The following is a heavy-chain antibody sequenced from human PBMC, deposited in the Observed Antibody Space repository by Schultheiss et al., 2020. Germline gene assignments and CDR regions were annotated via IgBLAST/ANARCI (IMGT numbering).Heavy chain of an antibody. CDR1: GGTFSSYA. CDR2: IIPIFGTA. D-gene: IGHD1-1*01. Sequence: SVKVSCKASGGTFSSYAISWVRQAPGQGLEWMGGIIPIFGTANYAQKFQGRVTITADESTSTAYMELSSLRSEDTAVYYCARGGNGEARYYYYGMDVWGQGTTVNVSS. J-gene: IGHJ6*02. V-gene: IGHV1-69*13. CDR3: ARGGNGEARYYYYGMDV.